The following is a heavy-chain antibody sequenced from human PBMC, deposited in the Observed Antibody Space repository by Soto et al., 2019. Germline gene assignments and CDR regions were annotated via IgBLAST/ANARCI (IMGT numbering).Heavy chain of an antibody. CDR2: FVPLLSIP. J-gene: IGHJ4*02. D-gene: IGHD6-19*01. CDR3: AREFSSGWSGY. Sequence: QVHLVQSGAEVKKPGSSVKVSCKASGGTFSTYGISWVRQAPGQGLEWVGRFVPLLSIPTYAQRFQGRVTITADGSTCTSYMELSSLRSAVTAGYYCAREFSSGWSGYWGRGTLVAVSS. CDR1: GGTFSTYG. V-gene: IGHV1-69*09.